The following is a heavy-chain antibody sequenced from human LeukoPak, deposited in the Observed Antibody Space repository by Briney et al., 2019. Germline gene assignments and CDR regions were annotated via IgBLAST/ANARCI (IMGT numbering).Heavy chain of an antibody. CDR3: ARGDGSGSYSAPIWFDP. D-gene: IGHD1-26*01. CDR1: GFTFSSYA. Sequence: GGSLRLSCAASGFTFSSYAMHWGRQAPGKGLEWVAVISYDGSNKYYADSVKGRFTISRDNSQNTLYLQMNSLRAEDTAVYYCARGDGSGSYSAPIWFDPWGQGTLVTVSS. CDR2: ISYDGSNK. J-gene: IGHJ5*02. V-gene: IGHV3-30-3*01.